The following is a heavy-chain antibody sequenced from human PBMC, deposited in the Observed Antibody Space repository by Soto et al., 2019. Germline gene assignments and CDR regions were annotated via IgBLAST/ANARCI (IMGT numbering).Heavy chain of an antibody. V-gene: IGHV4-61*08. CDR3: ARDYYDSSGYYRSDYFDY. CDR1: GDSITSGGYY. D-gene: IGHD3-22*01. CDR2: VHHSGST. J-gene: IGHJ4*02. Sequence: SETLSLTCNVSGDSITSGGYYWSWIRQQPGKGLEWIGYVHHSGSTNYNPSLKSRVTISVDTSKNQFSLKLSSVTAADTAVYYCARDYYDSSGYYRSDYFDYWGQGTLVTVSS.